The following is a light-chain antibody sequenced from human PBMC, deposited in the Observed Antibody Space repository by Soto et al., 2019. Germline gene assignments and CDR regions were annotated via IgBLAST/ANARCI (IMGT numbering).Light chain of an antibody. V-gene: IGLV1-44*01. J-gene: IGLJ2*01. CDR2: SNN. Sequence: QSVLTQPPSASATPGQRVTISCSGSSSNIGSNSVNWYQQVPGTAPRLLIYSNNQRPSGVPDRLSGSKSGTSASLAIGGLHSEDEADSYCASWDYSLNAYVFGGGTKRTVL. CDR3: ASWDYSLNAYV. CDR1: SSNIGSNS.